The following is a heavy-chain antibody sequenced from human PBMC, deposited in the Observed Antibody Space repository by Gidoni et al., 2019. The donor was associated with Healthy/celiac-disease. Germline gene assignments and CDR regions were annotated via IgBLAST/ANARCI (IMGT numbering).Heavy chain of an antibody. V-gene: IGHV3-7*01. CDR2: IKQDGSEK. Sequence: EVQLVESGGGLVQPGGSLRLSCAASGFTFSSYWRGWVRQDPGKGLEWVANIKQDGSEKYYVDSVKGRFTISRDNAKNSLYLQMNSLRAEDTAVYYCARRPSADGFDPWGQGTLVTVSS. CDR3: ARRPSADGFDP. CDR1: GFTFSSYW. J-gene: IGHJ5*02.